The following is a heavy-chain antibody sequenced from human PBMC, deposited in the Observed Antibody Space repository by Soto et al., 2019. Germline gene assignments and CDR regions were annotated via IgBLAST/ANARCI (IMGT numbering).Heavy chain of an antibody. CDR1: GYTFTSYG. D-gene: IGHD3-16*02. CDR3: ASDRVASTYYDYVWGSYRPNFDY. CDR2: ISAYNGNT. J-gene: IGHJ4*02. Sequence: ASVKVSCKASGYTFTSYGISWVRQAPGQGLEWMGWISAYNGNTNYAQKLQGRVTMTTDTSTSTAYMELRSLRSDDTAVYYCASDRVASTYYDYVWGSYRPNFDYWGQGTLVTVSS. V-gene: IGHV1-18*01.